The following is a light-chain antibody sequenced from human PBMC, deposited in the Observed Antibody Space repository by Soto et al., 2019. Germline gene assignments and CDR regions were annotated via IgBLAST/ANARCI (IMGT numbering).Light chain of an antibody. CDR1: SSNIGSNT. V-gene: IGLV1-44*01. J-gene: IGLJ1*01. CDR2: SNN. Sequence: QAVVTQPPSVSGTPGQRVTISCSGSSSNIGSNTVNWYRHLPGTAPKLLIYSNNQRPSGVPDRFSGSKSGTSASLAVSGLQSEDEADYYCAAWDDSLNGYVFGTGTKLTVL. CDR3: AAWDDSLNGYV.